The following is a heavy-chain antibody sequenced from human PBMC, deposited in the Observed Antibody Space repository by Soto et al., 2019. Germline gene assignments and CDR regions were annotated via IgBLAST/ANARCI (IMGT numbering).Heavy chain of an antibody. V-gene: IGHV3-23*01. Sequence: GGSLRLSCAASGFPFSSYDMSWVRRAPGKGLEWVSAIIASGRRTYYADSVKGRFTISRDNSKNTLYLQMNSLRAEDTALYYCAKGRSYYYYYGVDVWGQGTTVTVSS. J-gene: IGHJ6*02. CDR1: GFPFSSYD. CDR3: AKGRSYYYYYGVDV. CDR2: IIASGRRT.